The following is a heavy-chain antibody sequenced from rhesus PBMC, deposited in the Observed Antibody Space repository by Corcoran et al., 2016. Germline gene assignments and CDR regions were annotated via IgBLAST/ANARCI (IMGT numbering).Heavy chain of an antibody. J-gene: IGHJ4*01. CDR2: ICYTSKTT. V-gene: IGHV3-136*01. CDR1: GFTFSSYD. CDR3: TSEFDGYFDY. Sequence: EVQLVESGGGLVQPGGSLRLSCAASGFTFSSYDMSWVRQATGKGLEWVSYICYTSKTTYYADSVKGRFTISRDNAKNSLSLQMSSLRAEDTAVYYCTSEFDGYFDYWGQGVLVTVSS.